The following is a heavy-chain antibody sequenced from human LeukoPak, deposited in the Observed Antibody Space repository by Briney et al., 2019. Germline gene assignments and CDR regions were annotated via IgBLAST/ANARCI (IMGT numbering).Heavy chain of an antibody. CDR1: GGTFSSYA. Sequence: SVKVSCKASGGTFSSYAINWVRQAPGQGLEWMGGIITIFGTANYAQKFQGRVTISADESTSTGYVDLSSLRSEDTAVYFCARSPGYTGYDLRYDYWGQGTLVTVSS. D-gene: IGHD5-12*01. V-gene: IGHV1-69*13. CDR2: IITIFGTA. J-gene: IGHJ4*02. CDR3: ARSPGYTGYDLRYDY.